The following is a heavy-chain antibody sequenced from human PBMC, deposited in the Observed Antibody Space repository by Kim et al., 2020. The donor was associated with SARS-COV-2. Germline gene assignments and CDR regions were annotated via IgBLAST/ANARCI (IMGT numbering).Heavy chain of an antibody. CDR2: INSDGSST. V-gene: IGHV3-74*01. CDR1: GFTFSSYW. CDR3: ARDVGGYCSGGSCYN. J-gene: IGHJ4*02. D-gene: IGHD2-15*01. Sequence: GGSLRLSCAASGFTFSSYWMHWVRQAPGKGLVWVSRINSDGSSTSYADSVKGRFTISRDNAKNTLYLRMNSLRAEDTAVYYCARDVGGYCSGGSCYNWGQGTLVTVSS.